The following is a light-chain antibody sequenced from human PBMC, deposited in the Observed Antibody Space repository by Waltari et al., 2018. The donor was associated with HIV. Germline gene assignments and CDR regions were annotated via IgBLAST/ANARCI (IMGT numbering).Light chain of an antibody. J-gene: IGKJ4*01. CDR1: QDISSW. CDR2: AAS. CDR3: HQANSFPVT. V-gene: IGKV1-12*01. Sequence: DIQMTQSPSYVSASVGDRVTITWRASQDISSWLAWYQQKPGKAPKLLISAASSLQSGVPSRFSGSGFGTDFTLTIHNLQPEDFATYHCHQANSFPVTFGGGTKVEIK.